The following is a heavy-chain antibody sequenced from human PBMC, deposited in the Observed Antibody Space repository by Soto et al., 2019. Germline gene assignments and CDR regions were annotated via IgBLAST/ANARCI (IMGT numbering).Heavy chain of an antibody. J-gene: IGHJ4*02. CDR1: GFTFSSYA. CDR2: ISGSGGST. CDR3: AKVTPGYSSSWYEG. V-gene: IGHV3-23*01. D-gene: IGHD6-13*01. Sequence: EVQLLESGGGLVQPGGSLRLSCAASGFTFSSYAMSWVRQAPGKGLEWVSAISGSGGSTYYADSVKGRFTISRDNSKNTLYLQMKSLRAEDTAVYCCAKVTPGYSSSWYEGWGQGTLVTVSS.